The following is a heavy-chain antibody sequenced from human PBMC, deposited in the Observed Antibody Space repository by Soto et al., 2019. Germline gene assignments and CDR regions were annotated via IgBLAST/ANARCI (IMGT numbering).Heavy chain of an antibody. Sequence: QVQLVQSGPELKKPGASVKVSCKASGYTFTSYGISWVRQAPGQGLEWMGRINANNGDTDYRQKFQGRITMTADASTDTAYMDLRNRTTDDTGVYYCSRFGAYGSHWGQGTQITVSS. D-gene: IGHD1-26*01. V-gene: IGHV1-18*04. CDR1: GYTFTSYG. CDR2: INANNGDT. J-gene: IGHJ4*02. CDR3: SRFGAYGSH.